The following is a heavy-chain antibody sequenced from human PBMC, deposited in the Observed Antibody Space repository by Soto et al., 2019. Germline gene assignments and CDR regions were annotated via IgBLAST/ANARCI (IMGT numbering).Heavy chain of an antibody. CDR2: INRDGTEK. V-gene: IGHV3-7*03. Sequence: EVQLVESGGGLVQPGGSLRLSCAASGFTFSSYWMSWVRQAPGKGLEWVANINRDGTEKYSVDSVKRRFTISRDNAKNSLYLQMNSLRAEDTAVYYCAKMSWSYYLGYFDYWGQGTLATVSS. D-gene: IGHD1-26*01. J-gene: IGHJ4*02. CDR3: AKMSWSYYLGYFDY. CDR1: GFTFSSYW.